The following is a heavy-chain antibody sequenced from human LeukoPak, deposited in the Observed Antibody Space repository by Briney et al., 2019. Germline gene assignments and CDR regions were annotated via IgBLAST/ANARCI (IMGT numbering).Heavy chain of an antibody. CDR1: GFTFSIYW. D-gene: IGHD2-2*01. V-gene: IGHV3-7*01. J-gene: IGHJ5*02. Sequence: GGSLRLSCAASGFTFSIYWMAWVRQAPGKGLEWVANIKQDGSEKYYMDSVKGRFTISRDNAKNSLYLQMNSLRAEDTAVYYCARALGYCSSTSCSDNWFDPWGQGTLVTVSS. CDR3: ARALGYCSSTSCSDNWFDP. CDR2: IKQDGSEK.